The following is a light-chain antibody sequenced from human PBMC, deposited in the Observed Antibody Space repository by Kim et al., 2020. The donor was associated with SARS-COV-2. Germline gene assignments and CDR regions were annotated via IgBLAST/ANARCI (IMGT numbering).Light chain of an antibody. Sequence: DIQMTQSPSSLSASVGDRVTITCRASQSISSYLNWYQQKPGKAPELLIYATPSLQSGVPSRFSGSGSGTDFTLRISSLQPEEFAAYRCQQSYTFPWTFGQGTKVDIK. CDR1: QSISSY. V-gene: IGKV1-39*01. CDR3: QQSYTFPWT. CDR2: ATP. J-gene: IGKJ1*01.